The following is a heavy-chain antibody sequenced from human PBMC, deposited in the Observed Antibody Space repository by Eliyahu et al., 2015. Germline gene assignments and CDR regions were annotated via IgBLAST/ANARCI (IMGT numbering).Heavy chain of an antibody. D-gene: IGHD2-21*02. CDR1: XFTFSNXW. V-gene: IGHV3-15*01. CDR2: MISKSDGGTI. CDR3: TTDMKVTATKPLHGGVDN. J-gene: IGHJ4*02. Sequence: EVQLVESGGGLVKXGGSLRLSCXASXFTFSNXWXSGVRQAPGKGLEWVGRMISKSDGGTIDYAAPVKGRFTISRDDSKKTLYLQMRSLKAEDTAVYYCTTDMKVTATKPLHGGVDNWGQGTLVSVSS.